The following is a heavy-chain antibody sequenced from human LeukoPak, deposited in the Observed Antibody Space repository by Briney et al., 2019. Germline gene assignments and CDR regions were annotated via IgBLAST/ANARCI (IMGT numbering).Heavy chain of an antibody. Sequence: ASVKVSCKASGYTFTSYDINWVRQATGRGLEWMGWMNPNSGNTGYAQKFQGRVTMTRNTSISTAYMELSSLRSEDTAVYYCARGLGGAVAGTWGYYYYYGMDVWGQGTTVTVSS. CDR1: GYTFTSYD. V-gene: IGHV1-8*01. J-gene: IGHJ6*02. CDR3: ARGLGGAVAGTWGYYYYYGMDV. CDR2: MNPNSGNT. D-gene: IGHD6-19*01.